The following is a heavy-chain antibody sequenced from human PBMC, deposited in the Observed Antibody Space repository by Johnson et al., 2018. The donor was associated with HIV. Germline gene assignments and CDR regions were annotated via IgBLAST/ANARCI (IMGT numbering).Heavy chain of an antibody. CDR3: ARDPAAAALRAFDI. J-gene: IGHJ3*02. CDR1: GFTFSTYG. Sequence: VRLVESGGGLVQPGGSLRMSCVASGFTFSTYGMTWVRQAPGKGLEWVSAISGTGGTTYYADSVRGRFSISRDKSKDTLYLQMSGLRAEDTAVYYCARDPAAAALRAFDIWGQGTMVTVSS. CDR2: ISGTGGTT. D-gene: IGHD6-13*01. V-gene: IGHV3-23*04.